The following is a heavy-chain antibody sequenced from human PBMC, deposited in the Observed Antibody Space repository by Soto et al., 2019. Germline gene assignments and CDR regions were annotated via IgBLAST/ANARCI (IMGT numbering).Heavy chain of an antibody. CDR2: ISGSGGST. J-gene: IGHJ4*02. CDR1: GLTFSSYA. V-gene: IGHV3-23*01. D-gene: IGHD6-13*01. CDR3: AKDFSIAAANY. Sequence: GRPLRLSCGASGLTFSSYAMSWVRQAPGKGLEWVSAISGSGGSTYYADSVKGRFTISRDNTKNTLYLQMNSLRAEDTAVYYCAKDFSIAAANYWGQGTLVTVSS.